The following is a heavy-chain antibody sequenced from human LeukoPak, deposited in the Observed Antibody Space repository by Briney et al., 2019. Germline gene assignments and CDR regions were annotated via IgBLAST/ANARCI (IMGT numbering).Heavy chain of an antibody. CDR3: ARDWDYGSGSYY. V-gene: IGHV3-30*03. D-gene: IGHD3-10*01. J-gene: IGHJ4*02. CDR1: GFTFSSYG. CDR2: ISYDGSNK. Sequence: PGGSLRLSCAASGFTFSSYGMHWVRQAPGKGLEWVAVISYDGSNKYYADSVKGRFTISRDNAKNSLYLQMNSLRAEDTAVYYCARDWDYGSGSYYWGQGTLVTVSS.